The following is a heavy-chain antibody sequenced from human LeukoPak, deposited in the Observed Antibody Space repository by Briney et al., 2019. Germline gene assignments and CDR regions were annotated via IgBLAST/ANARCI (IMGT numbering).Heavy chain of an antibody. J-gene: IGHJ4*02. V-gene: IGHV4-59*01. CDR1: GGSISSYY. CDR2: IYYSGST. Sequence: SETLSLTCSVSGGSISSYYWSWIRQPPGKGLEWIGYIYYSGSTNYNPSLKSRVTISVDTSKNQFSLKLSSVTAADTAVYYCARAARDSYYFDYWGQGTLVTVSS. CDR3: ARAARDSYYFDY.